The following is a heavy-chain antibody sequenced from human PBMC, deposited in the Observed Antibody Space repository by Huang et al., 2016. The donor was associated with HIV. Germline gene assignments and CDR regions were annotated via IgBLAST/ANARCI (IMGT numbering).Heavy chain of an antibody. CDR2: ISYDGSNK. D-gene: IGHD6-19*01. CDR3: ALKGDSSGWEYFRH. J-gene: IGHJ1*01. Sequence: QVQLVESGGGVVQPGRSLRLSCAASGFIFSNYCMHWVRQAPGKGLEGVALISYDGSNKYYTDSVKGRFSISRDNSKNTLYLQMNSLRAEDTAVYYCALKGDSSGWEYFRHWGQGTLVTVSS. V-gene: IGHV3-30*03. CDR1: GFIFSNYC.